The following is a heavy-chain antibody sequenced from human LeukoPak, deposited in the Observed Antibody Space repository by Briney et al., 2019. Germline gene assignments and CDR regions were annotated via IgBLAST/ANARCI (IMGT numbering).Heavy chain of an antibody. CDR3: ARGLSPYSSSWYGY. V-gene: IGHV4-34*01. CDR2: INHSGTT. CDR1: GGSFSGYY. J-gene: IGHJ4*02. D-gene: IGHD6-13*01. Sequence: SETLSLTCAVYGGSFSGYYWSWIRQPPGKGLESIGEINHSGTTNYNPSLKSRVTISVDTSKNQFSLKLSSVTAADTAVYYCARGLSPYSSSWYGYWGQGTLVTVSS.